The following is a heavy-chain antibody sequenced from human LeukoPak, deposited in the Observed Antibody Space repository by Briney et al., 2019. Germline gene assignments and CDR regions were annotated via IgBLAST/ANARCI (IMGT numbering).Heavy chain of an antibody. CDR1: GGTFSSYA. V-gene: IGHV1-69*04. CDR2: IIPIFGIA. CDR3: ASASESFDY. J-gene: IGHJ4*02. Sequence: GASVKVSCKASGGTFSSYAISWVRQAPGQGLEWVGRIIPIFGIANYAQKFQGRVTITADKSTSTAYMELSSLRSEDTAAYYCASASESFDYWGQGTLVTVSS.